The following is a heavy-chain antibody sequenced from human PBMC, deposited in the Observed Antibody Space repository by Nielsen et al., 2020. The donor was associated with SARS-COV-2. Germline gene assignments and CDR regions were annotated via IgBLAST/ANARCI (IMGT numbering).Heavy chain of an antibody. V-gene: IGHV3-15*01. CDR2: IKSKSAGGTT. CDR3: AADRFLSEKQTFDY. Sequence: GESLKISCAASGFTFSSYSMNWVRQAPGKGLEWVGRIKSKSAGGTTDYAAPVKGRFTISRDDAANTLYLQMNSLTAEDTAIYYCAADRFLSEKQTFDYWGQGSLVTVSS. CDR1: GFTFSSYS. J-gene: IGHJ4*02. D-gene: IGHD3-3*01.